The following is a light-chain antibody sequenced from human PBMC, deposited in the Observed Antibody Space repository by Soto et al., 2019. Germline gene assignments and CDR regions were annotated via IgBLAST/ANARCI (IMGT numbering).Light chain of an antibody. CDR2: GAS. V-gene: IGKV3-20*01. CDR3: HQYGSSPRT. J-gene: IGKJ2*01. Sequence: EIVLTQSPGTLSLSPGARATLSCRASQSVTSNYLAWFQQQPGQAPRLLIYGASRRATGIPDRFSGSGSGTDFTLTFSRLEPEDFAVYFCHQYGSSPRTFGQGTKLDIK. CDR1: QSVTSNY.